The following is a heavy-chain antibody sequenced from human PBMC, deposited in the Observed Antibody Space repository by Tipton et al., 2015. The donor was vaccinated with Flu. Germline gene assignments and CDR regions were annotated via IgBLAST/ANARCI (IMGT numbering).Heavy chain of an antibody. J-gene: IGHJ4*02. D-gene: IGHD2-2*01. CDR2: IYYSGGT. Sequence: TLSLTCTVSGVSTSSYYWSWIRQPPGKGLEWIGYIYYSGGTNYNPSLKSRVTISVDTSKNQFSLKLSSVTAADTAVYYCARGDCSSTSCLDYWGQGTLVTVSS. CDR3: ARGDCSSTSCLDY. V-gene: IGHV4-59*01. CDR1: GVSTSSYY.